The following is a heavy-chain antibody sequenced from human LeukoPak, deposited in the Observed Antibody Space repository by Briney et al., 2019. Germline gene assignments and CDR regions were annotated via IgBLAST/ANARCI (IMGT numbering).Heavy chain of an antibody. D-gene: IGHD1-26*01. V-gene: IGHV3-30*02. CDR3: AKWSGSYYPSFDY. Sequence: PGGSLRLSCAASGFTFSSYGMHWVRQAPGKGLEWVAFIRYDGSNKYYADSVKGRFTISRDNSKNTLHLQMNSLRAEDTAVYYCAKWSGSYYPSFDYWGQGTLVTVSS. J-gene: IGHJ4*02. CDR2: IRYDGSNK. CDR1: GFTFSSYG.